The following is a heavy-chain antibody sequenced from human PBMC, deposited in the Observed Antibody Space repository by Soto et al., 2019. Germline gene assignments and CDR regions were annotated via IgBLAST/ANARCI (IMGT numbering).Heavy chain of an antibody. CDR3: EREVQVHTPAFVY. CDR2: ISPMFGAA. J-gene: IGHJ4*02. V-gene: IGHV1-69*19. Sequence: QVQLVQSGAEMKKPGSSVKVSCQSSGGTFNTYAMNWVRQAPGQGPEWMGDISPMFGAANYAPKFQGRVTITADESTGKSYMQLSSLTSEDTALYFCEREVQVHTPAFVYWGQGTLVTVSS. CDR1: GGTFNTYA. D-gene: IGHD3-10*01.